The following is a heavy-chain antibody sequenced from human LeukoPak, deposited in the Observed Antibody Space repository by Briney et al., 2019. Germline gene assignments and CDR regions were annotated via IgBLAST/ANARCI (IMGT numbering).Heavy chain of an antibody. V-gene: IGHV4-39*01. CDR1: GGSISSSSYY. Sequence: PSETLSLTCTVSGGSISSSSYYWGWIRQPPGKGLEWIGSIYYSGSTYYNPSLKSRVTISVDTSKNQFSLKLSSVTAADTAVYYCARIGCYYDSSGDADYWGQGTLVTVSS. CDR3: ARIGCYYDSSGDADY. D-gene: IGHD3-22*01. CDR2: IYYSGST. J-gene: IGHJ4*02.